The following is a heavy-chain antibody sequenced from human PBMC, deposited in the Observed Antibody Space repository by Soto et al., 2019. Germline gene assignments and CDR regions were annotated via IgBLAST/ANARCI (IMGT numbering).Heavy chain of an antibody. CDR2: IIPLFGTT. CDR1: GGTFSRNA. D-gene: IGHD4-17*01. J-gene: IGHJ4*02. V-gene: IGHV1-69*05. CDR3: ARDGAVTVTTSYFDY. Sequence: QVQLVQSGAEVKKPGSSVTVSCKASGGTFSRNAINWVRQAPGQGLEWVGGIIPLFGTTNYAKNFQGRVTITTAESTNTAYMELSSLRTEDTAVYYCARDGAVTVTTSYFDYWGQGTLVSVSS.